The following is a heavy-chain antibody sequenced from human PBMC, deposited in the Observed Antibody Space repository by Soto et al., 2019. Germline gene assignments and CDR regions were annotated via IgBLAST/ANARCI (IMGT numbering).Heavy chain of an antibody. V-gene: IGHV4-4*07. CDR1: GASLLSSY. J-gene: IGHJ4*02. CDR2: IFSSGRT. D-gene: IGHD1-26*01. Sequence: VQLQESGPGLVKPSETLSLSRDVSGASLLSSYWSWVRQPAGKGLEWIGHIFSSGRTSYNPSLKSRVTMSIDTPNNKFSLNLKSVSAADTAVYYCAKGWDVKYFDHWGQGARVTVSS. CDR3: AKGWDVKYFDH.